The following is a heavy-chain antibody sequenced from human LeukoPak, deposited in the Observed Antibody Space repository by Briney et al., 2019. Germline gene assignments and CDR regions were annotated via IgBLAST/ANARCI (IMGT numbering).Heavy chain of an antibody. Sequence: PGGSLRLSCAASGFTFSSYSMNWVRQAPGKGLEWVSSISSSSSYIYYADSVKGRFTISRDNAKKTLYLQMKSLRAEDTAVYYCARGVYSMDVWGQGTTVTVSS. CDR1: GFTFSSYS. CDR2: ISSSSSYI. V-gene: IGHV3-21*01. CDR3: ARGVYSMDV. J-gene: IGHJ6*02.